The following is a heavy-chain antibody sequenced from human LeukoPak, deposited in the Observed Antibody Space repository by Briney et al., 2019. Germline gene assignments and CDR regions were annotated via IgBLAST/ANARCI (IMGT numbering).Heavy chain of an antibody. V-gene: IGHV1-8*03. CDR2: MNPNSGNT. Sequence: ASVKVSCKASGGTFSSYTINWVRQATGQGLEWMGWMNPNSGNTGYAQKFQGRVTITRNTSISTAYMELSSLRSEDTAVYYCARVGLAGFDPWGQGTLVTVSS. J-gene: IGHJ5*02. CDR3: ARVGLAGFDP. CDR1: GGTFSSYT.